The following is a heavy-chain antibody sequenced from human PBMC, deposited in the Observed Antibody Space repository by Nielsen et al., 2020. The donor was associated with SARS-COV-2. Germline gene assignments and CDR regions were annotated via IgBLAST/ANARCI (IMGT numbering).Heavy chain of an antibody. CDR2: IIPLFGTA. J-gene: IGHJ4*02. CDR3: ARGEASERWIRFPLDY. Sequence: SVNVSCKTSGTTSSTYAITWVRQTPGQGLEWMGGIIPLFGTANYAQKFQGRLTINADASMNTAYMEVDSLTSADTAMYYCARGEASERWIRFPLDYWGQGTLVTVSS. V-gene: IGHV1-69*13. CDR1: GTTSSTYA. D-gene: IGHD5-24*01.